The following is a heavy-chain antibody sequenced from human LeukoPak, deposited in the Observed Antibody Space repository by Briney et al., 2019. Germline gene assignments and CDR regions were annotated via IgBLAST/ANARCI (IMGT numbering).Heavy chain of an antibody. J-gene: IGHJ4*02. CDR1: GYTFTGYY. D-gene: IGHD6-19*01. V-gene: IGHV1-2*02. Sequence: ASVKISCKASGYTFTGYYIHWVRQAPGQGLEWMGWINPNSGGTNYAQKFQGRVTMTRDTSNSTAYMELSRLRSDDTAVYYCARDLGGHSSGYDTNDYWGQGTLVTVSS. CDR2: INPNSGGT. CDR3: ARDLGGHSSGYDTNDY.